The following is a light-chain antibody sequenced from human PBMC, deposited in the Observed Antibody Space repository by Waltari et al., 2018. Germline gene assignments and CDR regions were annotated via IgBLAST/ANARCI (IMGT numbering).Light chain of an antibody. CDR2: LGS. V-gene: IGKV2-28*01. CDR1: QTLLFVNGYDY. CDR3: MQALQPPLS. Sequence: DIVLIQSPLSLSVTPGEPASISCSSSQTLLFVNGYDYLDWYVQKPGQSPQRLITLGSSRAPGDPARFSGSGSGTDFTLEITRVEPEDVGIYYCMQALQPPLSFGGGTRVEI. J-gene: IGKJ4*01.